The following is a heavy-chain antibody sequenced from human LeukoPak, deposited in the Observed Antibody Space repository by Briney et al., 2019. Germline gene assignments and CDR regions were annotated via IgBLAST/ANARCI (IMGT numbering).Heavy chain of an antibody. CDR3: ARRLERHHDFDY. Sequence: ASVKVSCKASGYTFTTYGISWVRQAPGQGLEWMGWISTYNGNTKNARKFQGRVTMTTDTSTGTAYMELRSLRSDDTAVYYCARRLERHHDFDYWGQGTLVTVSS. J-gene: IGHJ4*02. V-gene: IGHV1-18*01. D-gene: IGHD1-1*01. CDR2: ISTYNGNT. CDR1: GYTFTTYG.